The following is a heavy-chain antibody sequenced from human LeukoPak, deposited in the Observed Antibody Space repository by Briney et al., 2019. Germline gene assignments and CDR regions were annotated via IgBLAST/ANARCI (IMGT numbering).Heavy chain of an antibody. D-gene: IGHD6-6*01. CDR2: INRDGSQR. J-gene: IGHJ3*02. CDR1: GFTFSSYA. CDR3: ARSILAFDI. Sequence: GGSLRLSCAASGFTFSSYAMSWVRQAPGKGLEWVANINRDGSQRNHVDSVKGRFTISRDNAKNSLYLQMNSLRAEDTAVYYCARSILAFDIWGQGTMVTVSS. V-gene: IGHV3-7*01.